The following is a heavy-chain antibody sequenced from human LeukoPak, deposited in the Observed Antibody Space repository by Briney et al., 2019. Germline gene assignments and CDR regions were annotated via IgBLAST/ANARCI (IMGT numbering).Heavy chain of an antibody. J-gene: IGHJ4*02. CDR1: GGSISSRSYY. D-gene: IGHD5-18*01. Sequence: KPSETLSLTCTVSGGSISSRSYYWGWIRQPPGKGLAWIGSIYYSGSTYYNPSLKSRVTISVDTSKNQFSLKLSSVTAADTAVYYCARQDVDTAMGPFDYWGQGTLVTVSS. V-gene: IGHV4-39*01. CDR3: ARQDVDTAMGPFDY. CDR2: IYYSGST.